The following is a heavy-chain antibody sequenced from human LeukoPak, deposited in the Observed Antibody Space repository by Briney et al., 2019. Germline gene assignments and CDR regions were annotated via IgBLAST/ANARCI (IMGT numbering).Heavy chain of an antibody. V-gene: IGHV3-7*05. CDR2: IKQDGSEK. D-gene: IGHD5-24*01. CDR1: GFTFSSYW. CDR3: ARDLHGHFDS. Sequence: PGGSLRLSCAVSGFTFSSYWMSWVRQAPGKGLEWVANIKQDGSEKYYVDSVWGRFTVSRDNARNSLYLQMNSLRVEDTAVYYCARDLHGHFDSWGQGTLATVSS. J-gene: IGHJ4*02.